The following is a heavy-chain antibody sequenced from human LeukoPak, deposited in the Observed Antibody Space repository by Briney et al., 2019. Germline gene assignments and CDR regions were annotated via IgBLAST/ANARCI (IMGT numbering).Heavy chain of an antibody. J-gene: IGHJ6*03. CDR2: INPSGGST. V-gene: IGHV1-46*01. D-gene: IGHD1-26*01. CDR3: ARVAFSGKYYWSSDV. Sequence: ASVKVSCKASGYTFTSYYMHWVRQAPGQGLEWVGIINPSGGSTSYAQKFQGRVTMTRDTSTSTVYMELSSLRSDDTAVYYCARVAFSGKYYWSSDVWGKGTTVIV. CDR1: GYTFTSYY.